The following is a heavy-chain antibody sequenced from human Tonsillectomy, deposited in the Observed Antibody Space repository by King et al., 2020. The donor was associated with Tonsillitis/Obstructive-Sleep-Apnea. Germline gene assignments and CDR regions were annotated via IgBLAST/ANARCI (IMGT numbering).Heavy chain of an antibody. J-gene: IGHJ4*02. CDR2: IRWSSGSI. Sequence: VQLVESGGVLVQPGRSLRLSCAASGFTFDDYAMHWVRQAPGKGLEWVSGIRWSSGSIGYADSVKGRFTISRDNAKNSLYLQMNSLRAEDTALYYCAKEGDSGGNLAYFDYWGRGTLVTVSS. CDR3: AKEGDSGGNLAYFDY. D-gene: IGHD4-23*01. V-gene: IGHV3-9*01. CDR1: GFTFDDYA.